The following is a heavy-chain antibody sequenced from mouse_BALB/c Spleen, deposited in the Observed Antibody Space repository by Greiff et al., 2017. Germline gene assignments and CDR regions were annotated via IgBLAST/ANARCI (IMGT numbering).Heavy chain of an antibody. J-gene: IGHJ1*01. D-gene: IGHD1-1*01. Sequence: VQLQQSGAELAKPGASVKMSCKASGYTFTSYWMHWVKQRPGQGLEWIGYINPSTGYNEYNQKFKDKATLTADKSSSTAYMQLSSLTSEDSAVYYCARYGDWYFDVWGAGTTVTVSS. CDR1: GYTFTSYW. CDR3: ARYGDWYFDV. CDR2: INPSTGYN. V-gene: IGHV1-7*01.